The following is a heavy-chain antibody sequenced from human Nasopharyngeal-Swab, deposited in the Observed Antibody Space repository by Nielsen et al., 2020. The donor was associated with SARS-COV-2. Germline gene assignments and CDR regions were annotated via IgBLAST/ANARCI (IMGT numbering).Heavy chain of an antibody. V-gene: IGHV1-69*06. CDR1: GYTFTSYG. J-gene: IGHJ3*02. CDR2: IIPIFGTA. Sequence: SVKVSCKASGYTFTSYGISWVRQAPGQGLEWMGGIIPIFGTANYAQKFQGRVTITADKSTSTAYMELSSLRSEDTAVYYCASLRGKVRGGARGAFDIWGQGTMVTVSS. D-gene: IGHD3-10*01. CDR3: ASLRGKVRGGARGAFDI.